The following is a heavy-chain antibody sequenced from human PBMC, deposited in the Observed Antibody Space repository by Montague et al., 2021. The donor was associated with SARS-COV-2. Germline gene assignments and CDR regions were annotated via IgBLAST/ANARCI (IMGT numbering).Heavy chain of an antibody. V-gene: IGHV4-34*01. CDR2: INHSGST. CDR3: AIPMVRGFSRAFDI. D-gene: IGHD3-10*01. CDR1: GGSFSGYY. J-gene: IGHJ3*02. Sequence: ETLSLTCAVYGGSFSGYYWSWIRQPPGKGLEWIWEINHSGSTNYNPSLKSRVTISVDTSKNQFSLKLSSVTAADTAVYYCAIPMVRGFSRAFDIWGQGTMVTVSS.